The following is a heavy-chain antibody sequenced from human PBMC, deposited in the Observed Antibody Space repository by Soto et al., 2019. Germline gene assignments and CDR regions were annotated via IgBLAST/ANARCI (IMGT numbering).Heavy chain of an antibody. CDR1: GFTFSDYY. D-gene: IGHD3-22*01. V-gene: IGHV3-11*01. CDR3: ARLRGYYDSSGFDH. Sequence: GWSLRLSCAASGFTFSDYYMSWIRLAPGKGLEWVAYIGGGGGSTIQYVDSVKGRFTISRDNAKNSLHLQMNSLRAEDTAVYYCARLRGYYDSSGFDHWGQGTLVTVSS. CDR2: IGGGGGSTI. J-gene: IGHJ4*02.